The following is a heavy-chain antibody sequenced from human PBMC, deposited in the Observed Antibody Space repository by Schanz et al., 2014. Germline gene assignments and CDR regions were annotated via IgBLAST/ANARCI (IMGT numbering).Heavy chain of an antibody. CDR1: GFTFSDYY. D-gene: IGHD2-21*02. Sequence: VQLVESGGDLVKPGGSLRLSCAASGFTFSDYYMAWIRQAPGKGLEWVSYISSSSSYTNYADSVKGRFTISRDNAKNTLYLQMNSLRAEDTAVYYCARPSDSSWYMDVWGRGTTVTVSS. CDR3: ARPSDSSWYMDV. CDR2: ISSSSSYT. J-gene: IGHJ6*03. V-gene: IGHV3-11*06.